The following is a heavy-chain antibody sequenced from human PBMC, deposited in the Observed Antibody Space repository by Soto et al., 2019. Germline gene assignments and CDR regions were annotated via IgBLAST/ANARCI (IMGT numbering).Heavy chain of an antibody. Sequence: QVQLQESGPGLVKPSQTLSLTCTVSGDSVSGGYYWSWVRQRPRKGLEWIGYVSSIGTPYYSPSLNSRVSISIDTAKNQLSLAVRSVTAADTAVYYCARDRGSYGMDVWGQGTTVTVSS. CDR2: VSSIGTP. CDR3: ARDRGSYGMDV. J-gene: IGHJ6*02. CDR1: GDSVSGGYY. V-gene: IGHV4-31*03.